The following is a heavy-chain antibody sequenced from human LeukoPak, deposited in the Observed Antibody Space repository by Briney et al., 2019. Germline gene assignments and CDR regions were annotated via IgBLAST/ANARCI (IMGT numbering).Heavy chain of an antibody. CDR3: ARGGDSSGWYGDAFDI. CDR1: GFTFITYS. J-gene: IGHJ3*02. CDR2: ISSSSSYI. Sequence: GGSLGLSFAASGFTFITYSMNWVRQAPGKGLEWVSSISSSSSYIYYADSVKGRFTISRDNAKNSLYLQMNSLRAEDTAVYYCARGGDSSGWYGDAFDIWGQGTMATVSS. V-gene: IGHV3-21*01. D-gene: IGHD6-19*01.